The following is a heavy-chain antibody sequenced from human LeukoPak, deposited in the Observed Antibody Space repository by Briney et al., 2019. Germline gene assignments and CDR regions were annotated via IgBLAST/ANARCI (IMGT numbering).Heavy chain of an antibody. Sequence: TLSLTCTVSGGSISSGSYYWSWIRQPAGKGLEWIGRIYTSGSTNYNPSLKSRVTISVDTSKNQFSLKLSSVTAADTAVYYCARVDSSGWYRSDYWGQGTLVTASS. D-gene: IGHD6-19*01. J-gene: IGHJ4*02. CDR2: IYTSGST. CDR3: ARVDSSGWYRSDY. CDR1: GGSISSGSYY. V-gene: IGHV4-61*02.